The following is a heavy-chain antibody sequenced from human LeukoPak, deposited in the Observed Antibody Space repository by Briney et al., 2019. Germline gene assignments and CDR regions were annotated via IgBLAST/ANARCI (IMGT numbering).Heavy chain of an antibody. CDR2: INPNSGGT. D-gene: IGHD5-18*01. J-gene: IGHJ1*01. CDR3: ARGSFSADAPLVLDYFHH. V-gene: IGHV1-2*02. CDR1: GYTFTGYY. Sequence: ASVKVSCKASGYTFTGYYIHWVRQAPGQGLEWMGWINPNSGGTNYAQKFQGRVTMTRDTSISTAYMELSRLKSDDTAVYYCARGSFSADAPLVLDYFHHWGQGTLVTVSA.